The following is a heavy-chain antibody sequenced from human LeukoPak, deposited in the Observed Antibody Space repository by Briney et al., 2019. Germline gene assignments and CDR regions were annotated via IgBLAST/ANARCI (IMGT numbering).Heavy chain of an antibody. V-gene: IGHV1-69*04. CDR3: AGENIAAAVDI. Sequence: ASVNVSCKASGGTFISYAISWVRQAPGHGLEWVGRIIPILGIANYAQKFQGRVTITADKSTSTAYMELSSLRSEDTAVYYCAGENIAAAVDIWGQGTMVTVSS. CDR2: IIPILGIA. J-gene: IGHJ3*02. D-gene: IGHD6-13*01. CDR1: GGTFISYA.